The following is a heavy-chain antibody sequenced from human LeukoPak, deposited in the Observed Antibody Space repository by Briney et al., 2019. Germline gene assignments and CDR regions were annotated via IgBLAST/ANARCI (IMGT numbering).Heavy chain of an antibody. Sequence: GGSLRHSCAASGYTFSSFWIHWVRQAPGKGLEWVARIDSDGSGTRYADSVKGRFTISRDNAKNTLYLQMNSLRAEDTAVYYCARVLSADSPGFQHWGQGTLVTVSS. CDR2: IDSDGSGT. J-gene: IGHJ1*01. D-gene: IGHD3-22*01. CDR1: GYTFSSFW. CDR3: ARVLSADSPGFQH. V-gene: IGHV3-74*01.